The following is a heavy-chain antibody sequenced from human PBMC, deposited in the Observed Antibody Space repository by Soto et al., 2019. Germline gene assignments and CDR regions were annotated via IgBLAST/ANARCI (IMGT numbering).Heavy chain of an antibody. Sequence: GGSLRLSCEASGFTFSDYSMNWVRQAPGKGLEWVSYISSSSSYIYYADSVKGRFTISRDNAKNSLYLQMNSLRAEDTAVYYCARDLHAGIAAAVEYWGQGTLVTVSS. CDR3: ARDLHAGIAAAVEY. V-gene: IGHV3-21*05. J-gene: IGHJ4*02. D-gene: IGHD6-13*01. CDR2: ISSSSSYI. CDR1: GFTFSDYS.